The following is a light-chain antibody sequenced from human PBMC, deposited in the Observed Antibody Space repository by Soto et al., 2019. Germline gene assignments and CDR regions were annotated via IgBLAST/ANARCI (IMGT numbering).Light chain of an antibody. CDR1: QSISEG. Sequence: DVQMTPSHSTLSASVGDRVIITCRASQSISEGLAWYQQKPGKAPKLLLYTASSLQRGVPSRFSGSGSGTEFSLTISSLQPDDFATYYCQQYNDYPLTFGGGAKV. CDR3: QQYNDYPLT. CDR2: TAS. V-gene: IGKV1-5*01. J-gene: IGKJ4*01.